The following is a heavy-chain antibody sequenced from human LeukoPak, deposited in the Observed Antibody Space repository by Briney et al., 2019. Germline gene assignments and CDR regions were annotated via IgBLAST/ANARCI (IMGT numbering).Heavy chain of an antibody. Sequence: PETLSLTCAVCSGSISSSHYYWGWIRQPPGKGLEWIGNISSTGSTYYNPSLRTRVTISVDKSKNEFSLKLSSVTAADTAVYYCARVVRPTGYYSSPKSGSFDFWGQGTLVTVSS. J-gene: IGHJ4*02. CDR3: ARVVRPTGYYSSPKSGSFDF. CDR1: SGSISSSHYY. V-gene: IGHV4-39*01. D-gene: IGHD3-9*01. CDR2: ISSTGST.